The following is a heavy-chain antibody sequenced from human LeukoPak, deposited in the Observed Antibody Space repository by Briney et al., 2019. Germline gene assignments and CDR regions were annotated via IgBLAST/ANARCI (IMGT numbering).Heavy chain of an antibody. CDR2: ISGSGGST. J-gene: IGHJ4*02. V-gene: IGHV3-23*01. CDR1: GFTFSSYA. D-gene: IGHD2-15*01. CDR3: AKPVGYCSGGSCYGSITVTTSADY. Sequence: GGSLRLSCAASGFTFSSYAMSWVRQAPGKGLGWVSAISGSGGSTYYADSVKGRFTISRDNSKNTLYLQMNSLRAEDTAVYYCAKPVGYCSGGSCYGSITVTTSADYWGQGTLVTVSS.